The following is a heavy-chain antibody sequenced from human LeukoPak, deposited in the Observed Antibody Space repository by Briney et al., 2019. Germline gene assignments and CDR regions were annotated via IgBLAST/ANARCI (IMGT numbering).Heavy chain of an antibody. CDR1: GFTFSAYA. CDR3: ARDPHYYLAMDV. CDR2: IGSDNKP. V-gene: IGHV3-23*01. J-gene: IGHJ6*02. Sequence: PGGSLRLSCEASGFTFSAYAMTWVRQAPGKRLEWVSSIGSDNKPHYSESVKGRFAISRDNSKNILFLHLNSLRAEDTALYYCARDPHYYLAMDVWGQGTTVTVSS. D-gene: IGHD2/OR15-2a*01.